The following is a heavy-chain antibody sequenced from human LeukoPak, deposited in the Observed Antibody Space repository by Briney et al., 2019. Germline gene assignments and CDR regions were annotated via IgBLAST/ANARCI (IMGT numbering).Heavy chain of an antibody. V-gene: IGHV3-30*18. Sequence: GGSLRLSCAASGFTFTNYSMNWVRQAPGKGLEWVAVISYDGSNKYYADSVKGRFTISRDNSKNTLYLQMNSLRAEDTAVYYCAKEEGDILTGYYVDYWGQGTLVTVSS. CDR1: GFTFTNYS. CDR2: ISYDGSNK. CDR3: AKEEGDILTGYYVDY. J-gene: IGHJ4*02. D-gene: IGHD3-9*01.